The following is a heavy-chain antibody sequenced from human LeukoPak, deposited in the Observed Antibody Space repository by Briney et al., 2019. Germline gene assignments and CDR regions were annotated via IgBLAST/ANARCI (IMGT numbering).Heavy chain of an antibody. V-gene: IGHV1-69*06. CDR3: ARGFCTSGHCYNDFDY. CDR1: GYTFSIYS. CDR2: IIPMSNTV. D-gene: IGHD2-15*01. J-gene: IGHJ4*02. Sequence: ASVKVSCKASGYTFSIYSISWVRQAPGLGLEWMGRIIPMSNTVDYAQRFQDRVTITADKSTGTAYMELSSLRSDDTAVYSCARGFCTSGHCYNDFDYWGQGTQVTVSS.